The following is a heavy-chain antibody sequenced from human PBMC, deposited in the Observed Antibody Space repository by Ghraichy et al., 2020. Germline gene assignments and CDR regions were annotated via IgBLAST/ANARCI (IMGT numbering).Heavy chain of an antibody. J-gene: IGHJ6*02. CDR3: ASGSTVVRFFYYDGMDV. CDR2: ITSSSRTK. V-gene: IGHV3-48*02. CDR1: GFTFSSYS. D-gene: IGHD4-23*01. Sequence: GGSLRLSCVGSGFTFSSYSMNWVRQSPGKGLEWVSYITSSSRTKSYADSVKGRFTISRDNAQNALYLQMNSLRDEDTAVYYCASGSTVVRFFYYDGMDVWGQGTTVTVS.